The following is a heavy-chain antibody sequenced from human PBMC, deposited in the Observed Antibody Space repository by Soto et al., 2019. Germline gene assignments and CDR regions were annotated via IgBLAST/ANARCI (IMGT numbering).Heavy chain of an antibody. Sequence: PGGSLRLSCAASGFTFSSYGMHWVRQAPGKGLEWVAVIWYDGSNKYYADSVKGRFTISRDNSKNTLYLQMNSLRAEDTAVYYCARIPAMVRGVPPGPYYYYGMDVWGQGTTVTVSS. V-gene: IGHV3-33*01. J-gene: IGHJ6*02. CDR2: IWYDGSNK. D-gene: IGHD3-10*01. CDR3: ARIPAMVRGVPPGPYYYYGMDV. CDR1: GFTFSSYG.